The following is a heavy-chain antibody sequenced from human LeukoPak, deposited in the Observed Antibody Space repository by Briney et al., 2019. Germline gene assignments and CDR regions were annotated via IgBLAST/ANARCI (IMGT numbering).Heavy chain of an antibody. Sequence: MTSETLSLTCTVSGGSISSGSYSWGWIRQPPGKGLEWIGSVYYSGSTYYNPSLKSRITVSLDTFKNQFSLKLSSVTAADTAVYYCARDKTFEVVNYFDYWGQGTLVTVSS. V-gene: IGHV4-39*07. CDR1: GGSISSGSYS. J-gene: IGHJ4*02. D-gene: IGHD3-3*01. CDR2: VYYSGST. CDR3: ARDKTFEVVNYFDY.